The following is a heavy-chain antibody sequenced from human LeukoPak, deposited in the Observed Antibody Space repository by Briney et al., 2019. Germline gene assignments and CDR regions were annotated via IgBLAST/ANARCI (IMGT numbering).Heavy chain of an antibody. CDR3: ATLAAAVSYFDY. Sequence: ASVKVSCKASGYTFTGYYMHWVRQAPGQGLEWMGWINPNSGGTNYAQKFQGRVTMTRDTSISTAYMELSRLRSDDTAVYYCATLAAAVSYFDYWGQGTLVTVSS. CDR2: INPNSGGT. J-gene: IGHJ4*02. CDR1: GYTFTGYY. D-gene: IGHD6-13*01. V-gene: IGHV1-2*02.